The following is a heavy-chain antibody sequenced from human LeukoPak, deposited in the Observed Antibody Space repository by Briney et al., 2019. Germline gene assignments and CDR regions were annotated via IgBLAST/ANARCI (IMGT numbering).Heavy chain of an antibody. CDR1: GYSISSGYY. Sequence: SETLSLTCTASGYSISSGYYWGWIRQPPGKGLEWIGSIYYSGSTYYNPSLESRVTISVDTSKNQFSLKLSSVTAADTAVYYCATSGWYLLPGVYWGQGTLVTVSS. CDR3: ATSGWYLLPGVY. CDR2: IYYSGST. D-gene: IGHD6-19*01. V-gene: IGHV4-38-2*02. J-gene: IGHJ4*02.